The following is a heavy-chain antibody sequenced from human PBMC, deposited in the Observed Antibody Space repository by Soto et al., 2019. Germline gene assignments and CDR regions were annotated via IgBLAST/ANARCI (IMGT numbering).Heavy chain of an antibody. Sequence: SVKVSCKASGFTFTCSAVQWVRQARGQRLEWIGWIVVGSGNTNYAQKFQERVTITRDMSTSTAYMELSSLRSEDTAVYYCAADPDYYDSGAFDIWG. V-gene: IGHV1-58*01. CDR2: IVVGSGNT. CDR1: GFTFTCSA. D-gene: IGHD3-22*01. J-gene: IGHJ3*02. CDR3: AADPDYYDSGAFDI.